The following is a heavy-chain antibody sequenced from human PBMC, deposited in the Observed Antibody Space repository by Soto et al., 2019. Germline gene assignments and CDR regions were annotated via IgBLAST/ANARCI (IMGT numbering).Heavy chain of an antibody. Sequence: QVQLQESGPGLVKPSETLSFTCTVSGGSISSYYWSWIRQPPGKGLEWIGYIYYSGSTNYNPSLRIRFTISVDTSKNQFSLKLSSVTAADTAVYYCAREAYCRGGSCYGMDVWGQGTTVTVSS. J-gene: IGHJ6*02. CDR1: GGSISSYY. CDR3: AREAYCRGGSCYGMDV. V-gene: IGHV4-59*01. D-gene: IGHD2-15*01. CDR2: IYYSGST.